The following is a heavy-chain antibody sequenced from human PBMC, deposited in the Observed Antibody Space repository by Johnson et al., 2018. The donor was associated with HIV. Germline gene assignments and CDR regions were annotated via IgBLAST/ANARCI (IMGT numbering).Heavy chain of an antibody. D-gene: IGHD2-8*01. V-gene: IGHV3-11*04. CDR2: ISGSDGAI. CDR3: ARSVNAGRPFDI. CDR1: GFTFSDYF. J-gene: IGHJ3*02. Sequence: QVQLVESGGGLVQPGGSLRLSCDTSGFTFSDYFIDWVRQAPGRGLAWVSYISGSDGAIWYADSVKGRFTVSRDNAKNSFYLQMNSLRADDTAVYYCARSVNAGRPFDIWGQGTMVTVSS.